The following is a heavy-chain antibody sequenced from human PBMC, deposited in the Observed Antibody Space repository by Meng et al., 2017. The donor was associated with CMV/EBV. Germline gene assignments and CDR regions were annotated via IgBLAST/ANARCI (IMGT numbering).Heavy chain of an antibody. CDR2: INPNSGGT. Sequence: ASVKVSCKASGYTFTGYYMHWVRQAPGQGLEWMGWINPNSGGTNYAQKFQGRVTMTRDTSISTAYMELSRLRSDDTAVYYCARGGYCSSTSCPDYYYYYGMDVWGQGTTVTVSS. J-gene: IGHJ6*02. CDR1: GYTFTGYY. CDR3: ARGGYCSSTSCPDYYYYYGMDV. V-gene: IGHV1-2*02. D-gene: IGHD2-2*01.